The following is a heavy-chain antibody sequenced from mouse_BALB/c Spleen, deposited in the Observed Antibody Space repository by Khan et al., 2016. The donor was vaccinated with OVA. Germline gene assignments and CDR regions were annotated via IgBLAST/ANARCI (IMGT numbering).Heavy chain of an antibody. D-gene: IGHD1-1*01. J-gene: IGHJ3*01. CDR1: GYTFTSYV. Sequence: EVQLQESGPELVKPGASVKMSCKASGYTFTSYVMHWVKQKPGQGLEWIGYISPNSDGSKYNEKFRGKATLTSDKSSSTAYMELSSLTSEDSAVDYFLRSLYYYSSAYEGFAYWGQGTLVTVSA. CDR2: ISPNSDGS. V-gene: IGHV1S136*01. CDR3: LRSLYYYSSAYEGFAY.